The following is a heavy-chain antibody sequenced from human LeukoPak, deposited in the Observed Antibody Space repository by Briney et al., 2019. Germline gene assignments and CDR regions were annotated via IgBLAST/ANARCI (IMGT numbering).Heavy chain of an antibody. CDR2: IHTSGST. J-gene: IGHJ4*02. CDR3: ARSSGYYLYYFDY. Sequence: SQTLSLTCTASGGSISSGSYYWSWIRQPAGKGLEWIGRIHTSGSTNYNPSLKSRVTISVDTSKNQFSLKLSSVTAADTAVYYCARSSGYYLYYFDYWGQGTLVTVSS. D-gene: IGHD3-22*01. CDR1: GGSISSGSYY. V-gene: IGHV4-61*02.